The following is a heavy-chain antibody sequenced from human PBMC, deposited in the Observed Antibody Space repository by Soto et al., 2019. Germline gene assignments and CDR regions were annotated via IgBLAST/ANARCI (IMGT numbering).Heavy chain of an antibody. CDR2: INPSIGTT. Sequence: GASVKVSCKASGYTFTSQNMQWVRQAPGQGLEWMGVINPSIGTTTYAQKFQGRVTMTSDTSTSSVYMEVSSLRSEDTAVYYCISTLGARFDYWGQGTLVTVSS. V-gene: IGHV1-46*03. CDR3: ISTLGARFDY. CDR1: GYTFTSQN. D-gene: IGHD1-26*01. J-gene: IGHJ4*02.